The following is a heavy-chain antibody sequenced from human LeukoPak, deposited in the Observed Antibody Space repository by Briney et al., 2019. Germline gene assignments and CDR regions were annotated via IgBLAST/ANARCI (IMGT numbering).Heavy chain of an antibody. CDR2: IYTSGST. CDR3: ARDGKVTPSYYYYYMDV. V-gene: IGHV4-4*07. D-gene: IGHD4-23*01. J-gene: IGHJ6*03. CDR1: GGSISRYY. Sequence: PSETLSLTCTVSGGSISRYYWSWIRQPAGKGLEWIGRIYTSGSTNYNPSLKSRVTMSVDTSKNQFSLKLSSVTAADTAVYYCARDGKVTPSYYYYYMDVWGKGTTVTVSS.